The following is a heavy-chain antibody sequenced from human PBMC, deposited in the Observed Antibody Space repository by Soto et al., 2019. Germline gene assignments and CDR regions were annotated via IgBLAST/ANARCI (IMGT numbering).Heavy chain of an antibody. V-gene: IGHV1-3*01. CDR1: ENTFSTYL. J-gene: IGHJ5*02. D-gene: IGHD1-1*01. Sequence: GASVKVSCKASENTFSTYLVHWVRQVHGQGLEWMGWHNGYNGQTEYSQKFQGRVTITRDTSAKTAYLELRSLTSEDTAVYYCEGPHDRDGLGTWGQGTLVTVSS. CDR2: HNGYNGQT. CDR3: EGPHDRDGLGT.